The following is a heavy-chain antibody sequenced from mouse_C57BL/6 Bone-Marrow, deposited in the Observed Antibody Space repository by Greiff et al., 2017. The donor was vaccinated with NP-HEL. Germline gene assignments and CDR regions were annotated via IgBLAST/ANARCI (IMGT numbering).Heavy chain of an antibody. Sequence: EVNVVESVAELVRPGASVKLSCTASGFNIKNTYMHWVKQRPEQGLEWIGRIDPANGNTKYAPKFQGKATITADTSSNTAYLQLSSLTSEDTAIYYCARWTTVVSHFDYWGQGTTLTVSS. J-gene: IGHJ2*01. CDR1: GFNIKNTY. D-gene: IGHD1-1*01. V-gene: IGHV14-3*01. CDR3: ARWTTVVSHFDY. CDR2: IDPANGNT.